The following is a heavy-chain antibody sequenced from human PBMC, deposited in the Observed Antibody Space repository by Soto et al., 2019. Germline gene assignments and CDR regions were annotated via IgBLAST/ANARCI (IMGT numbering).Heavy chain of an antibody. J-gene: IGHJ3*02. CDR2: IYPADSYT. CDR3: ARHEVYGYGYDSDAFAI. D-gene: IGHD5-18*01. CDR1: AYISSNYW. Sequence: HEQALKISCRGSAYISSNYWIVLVRQMPGKYLDWMVIIYPADSYTRYSPSFQGQVTISADKATSTAYLQWSSPKASDSAMYFCARHEVYGYGYDSDAFAIWGQGT. V-gene: IGHV5-51*01.